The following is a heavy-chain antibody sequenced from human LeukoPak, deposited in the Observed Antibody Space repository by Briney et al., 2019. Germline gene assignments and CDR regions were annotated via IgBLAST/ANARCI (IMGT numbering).Heavy chain of an antibody. V-gene: IGHV3-23*01. Sequence: GGSLRLSCAASGFTFTSYSMNWVRQAPGKGLGWVSAISGSGGSTYYADSVKGRFTISRDNSKNTLYLQMNSLRAEDTAVYYCAKSQIGFIQPGVVVTSWGQGTLVTVSS. CDR3: AKSQIGFIQPGVVVTS. CDR1: GFTFTSYS. D-gene: IGHD3-22*01. CDR2: ISGSGGST. J-gene: IGHJ4*02.